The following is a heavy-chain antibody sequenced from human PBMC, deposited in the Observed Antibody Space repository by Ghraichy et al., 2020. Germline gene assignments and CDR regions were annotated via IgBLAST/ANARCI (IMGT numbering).Heavy chain of an antibody. D-gene: IGHD7-27*01. CDR1: GFTFSDYS. V-gene: IGHV3-48*02. CDR3: ARDDKWGFDY. CDR2: ISIGSNTI. J-gene: IGHJ4*02. Sequence: GGSLRLSCTASGFTFSDYSMNWVRQAPGKGLEWVSYISIGSNTIYYADSLKGRFTISRDNDKNSLFLQMNSLRDEDTAVYYCARDDKWGFDYWGQGALVTVSS.